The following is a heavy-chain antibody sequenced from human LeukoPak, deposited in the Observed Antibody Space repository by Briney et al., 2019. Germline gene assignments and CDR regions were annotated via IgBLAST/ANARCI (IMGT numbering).Heavy chain of an antibody. CDR2: ISYDGSNK. V-gene: IGHV3-30*04. J-gene: IGHJ4*02. CDR3: ASAWSGLPYYFDY. Sequence: PGRSLRLSCAASGFTFSSYAMHWVRQAPGKGLEWVAVISYDGSNKYYADSVKGRFTISRDNSKNTLYLQMNSLRAEDTAVYYCASAWSGLPYYFDYWGQGTLVTVS. CDR1: GFTFSSYA. D-gene: IGHD3-3*01.